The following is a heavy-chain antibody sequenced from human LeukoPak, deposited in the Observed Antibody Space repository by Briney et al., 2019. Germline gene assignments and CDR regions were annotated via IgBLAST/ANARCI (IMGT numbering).Heavy chain of an antibody. Sequence: ASVKVSCTTSGFTFTSYGISWVRQAPGQGLEWMGWITAYNVNTNYAQKLQGRVTITTDTSTITAYMELRSMRSDDTAVYYCARVGLWFGELSGYYMDVWGKGTTVTISS. V-gene: IGHV1-18*01. J-gene: IGHJ6*03. D-gene: IGHD3-10*01. CDR2: ITAYNVNT. CDR1: GFTFTSYG. CDR3: ARVGLWFGELSGYYMDV.